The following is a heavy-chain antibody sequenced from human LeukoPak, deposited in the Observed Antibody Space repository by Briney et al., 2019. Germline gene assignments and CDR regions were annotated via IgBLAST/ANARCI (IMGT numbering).Heavy chain of an antibody. CDR2: IYPGDSDT. CDR1: GYGFTNYW. J-gene: IGHJ3*02. Sequence: GESLKISCKGSGYGFTNYWIGWVRQMPGKGLEWMAIIYPGDSDTRYSPSFQGQVTVSVDKSIYTAYLQWGSLRASDTAMYYCARKSSGYDFDIWGQGTMVSVSS. D-gene: IGHD3-22*01. V-gene: IGHV5-51*01. CDR3: ARKSSGYDFDI.